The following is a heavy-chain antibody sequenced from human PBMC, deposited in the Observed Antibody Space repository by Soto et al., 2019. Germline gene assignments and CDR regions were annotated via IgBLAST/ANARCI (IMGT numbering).Heavy chain of an antibody. D-gene: IGHD3-10*01. V-gene: IGHV4-39*07. CDR1: GGSISSGGYY. CDR3: ARDYMVRGVMRWFDP. CDR2: IYHSGST. Sequence: SETLSLTCTVSGGSISSGGYYWSWVRQPPGKGLEWIGEIYHSGSTNYNPSLKSRVTISVDKSKNQFSLKLSSVTAADTAVYYCARDYMVRGVMRWFDPWGQGTLVTVSS. J-gene: IGHJ5*02.